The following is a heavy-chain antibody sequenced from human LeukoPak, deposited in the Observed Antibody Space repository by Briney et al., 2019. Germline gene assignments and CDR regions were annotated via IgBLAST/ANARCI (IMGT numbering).Heavy chain of an antibody. J-gene: IGHJ6*02. V-gene: IGHV3-30*18. CDR3: AKDLADDFWSGYYENYCYYYGMDV. Sequence: PGRSLRLSCAASGFTFSSYGMHWVRQAPGKGLEWVAVISYDGSNKYYADSVKGRFTISRDNSKNTLYLQMNSLRAEDTAVYYCAKDLADDFWSGYYENYCYYYGMDVWGQGTTVTVSS. CDR1: GFTFSSYG. CDR2: ISYDGSNK. D-gene: IGHD3-3*01.